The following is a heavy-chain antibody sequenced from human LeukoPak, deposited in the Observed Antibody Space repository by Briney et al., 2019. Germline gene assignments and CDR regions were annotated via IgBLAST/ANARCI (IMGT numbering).Heavy chain of an antibody. D-gene: IGHD2-21*01. CDR1: GFTLSSYA. CDR2: ISGSGGST. CDR3: AKDCRIGYSAHFDD. V-gene: IGHV3-23*01. J-gene: IGHJ4*02. Sequence: PGGSLRLSCAASGFTLSSYAMSWVRQAPGKGLEWVTAISGSGGSTYYADSLKGRCTNSRNKSKNTRYLQMDSLRGEDKAVYDCAKDCRIGYSAHFDDWGQGTLVTVSS.